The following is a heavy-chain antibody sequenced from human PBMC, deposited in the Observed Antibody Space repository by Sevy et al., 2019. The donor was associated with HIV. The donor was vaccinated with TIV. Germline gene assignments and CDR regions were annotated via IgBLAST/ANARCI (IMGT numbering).Heavy chain of an antibody. V-gene: IGHV3-15*01. CDR2: IKSKTDGGET. Sequence: GGSLRLSCAASGFTFSKAWMNWVRQAPGKGPEWVGRIKSKTDGGETDFAAFVKGRFKISRDDSNDTLFLQMDNLEVEDTAVYYCTTAHQWFGNLRLDWGQGTLVTVSS. CDR1: GFTFSKAW. CDR3: TTAHQWFGNLRLD. J-gene: IGHJ4*02. D-gene: IGHD3-10*01.